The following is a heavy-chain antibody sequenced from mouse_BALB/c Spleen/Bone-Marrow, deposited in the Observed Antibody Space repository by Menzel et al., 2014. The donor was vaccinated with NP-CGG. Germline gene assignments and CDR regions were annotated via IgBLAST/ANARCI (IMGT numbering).Heavy chain of an antibody. CDR3: TRGEDY. J-gene: IGHJ2*01. V-gene: IGHV14-3*02. CDR1: GFNIKDTF. CDR2: IDPANGNT. Sequence: VQLQQSGAELVKSGASVKLSCTASGFNIKDTFMHWVKQRPEQGLEWIGRIDPANGNTKYDPKFQGKATITADTSSNTAYLQLTSLTSEDTAVYYCTRGEDYWGQGTTLAVSS.